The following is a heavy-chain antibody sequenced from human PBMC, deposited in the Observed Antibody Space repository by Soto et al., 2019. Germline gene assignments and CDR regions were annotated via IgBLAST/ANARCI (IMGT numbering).Heavy chain of an antibody. D-gene: IGHD2-8*02. CDR1: GGSFSGYY. Sequence: QVQLQQWGAGLLKPSETLSLTCAVYGGSFSGYYWTWIRQPPGTGLEWIGEINHSGSTNYNPSLKRRVTISVDTSKNQFSLTLTSVAAGGSAVYYCARDKITGLFDYWGQGTLVNVSS. J-gene: IGHJ4*02. CDR3: ARDKITGLFDY. V-gene: IGHV4-34*01. CDR2: INHSGST.